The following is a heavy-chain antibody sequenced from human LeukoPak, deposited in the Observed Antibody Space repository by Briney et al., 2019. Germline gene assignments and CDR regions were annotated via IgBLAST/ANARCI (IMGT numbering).Heavy chain of an antibody. Sequence: GGSLRLSCAASGFTFSSYAMPWVRQAPGKGLEWVAVISYDGSNKYYADSVKGRFTISRDNSKNTLYLQMNSLRAEDTAVYYCARETYYYDSSGYSVDVWGQGTTVTVSS. D-gene: IGHD3-22*01. J-gene: IGHJ6*02. V-gene: IGHV3-30-3*01. CDR2: ISYDGSNK. CDR1: GFTFSSYA. CDR3: ARETYYYDSSGYSVDV.